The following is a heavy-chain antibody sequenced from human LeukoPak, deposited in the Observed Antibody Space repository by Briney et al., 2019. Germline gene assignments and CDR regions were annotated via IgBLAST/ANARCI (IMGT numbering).Heavy chain of an antibody. CDR3: AKVVQGIPSGWRGWFDY. D-gene: IGHD6-19*01. CDR2: ISSRGDET. Sequence: GGSLRLSCAASGFTFSSYTMNWVRQAPGKGLDWVSTISSRGDETFYADSVKGRFTISRDNSNSILFLQMNSLRAEDTAVYYCAKVVQGIPSGWRGWFDYWGQGILVTVSS. CDR1: GFTFSSYT. J-gene: IGHJ4*02. V-gene: IGHV3-23*01.